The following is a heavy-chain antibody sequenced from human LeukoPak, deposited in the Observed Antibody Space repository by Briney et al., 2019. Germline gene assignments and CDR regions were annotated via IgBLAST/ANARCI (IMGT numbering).Heavy chain of an antibody. D-gene: IGHD3-3*01. CDR3: ARDEETYYDFWSGYYN. CDR1: GFTFSSYS. Sequence: PGGSLRLSCAASGFTFSSYSMNWVRQAPGKGLEWVSSISSSSSYIYHADSVKGRFTISRDNAKNSLYLQMNSLRAEDTAVYYCARDEETYYDFWSGYYNWGQGTLVTVSS. CDR2: ISSSSSYI. J-gene: IGHJ4*02. V-gene: IGHV3-21*01.